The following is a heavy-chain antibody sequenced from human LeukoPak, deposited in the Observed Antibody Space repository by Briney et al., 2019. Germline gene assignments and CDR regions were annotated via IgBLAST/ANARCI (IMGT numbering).Heavy chain of an antibody. CDR3: ARGGPGSITMIVVVIKYYFNY. CDR2: ISYDGSNK. D-gene: IGHD3-22*01. V-gene: IGHV3-30-3*01. Sequence: SGGSLRLSCAASGFTFSSYAMHWVRQAPGKGLEWVAVISYDGSNKYYADSVKGRFTISRDNSKNTLYLQMNSLRAEDTAGYYCARGGPGSITMIVVVIKYYFNYWGQGTLVTVSS. J-gene: IGHJ4*02. CDR1: GFTFSSYA.